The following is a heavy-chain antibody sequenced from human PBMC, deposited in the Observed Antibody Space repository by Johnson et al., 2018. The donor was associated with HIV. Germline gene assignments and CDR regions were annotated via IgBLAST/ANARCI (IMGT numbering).Heavy chain of an antibody. CDR3: AKDGRGDVRGAFDI. CDR2: IYSDGNT. V-gene: IGHV3-66*01. Sequence: EVQLVESGGGLVQPGGSLRLSCAASGFTVSSNYLSWVRQAPGKGLEWVSVIYSDGNTYYADTVRGRFTISRDNSKNTLYHQMTSLRAEGTAVYYCAKDGRGDVRGAFDIWGQGTMVTVSS. J-gene: IGHJ3*02. CDR1: GFTVSSNY. D-gene: IGHD3-10*02.